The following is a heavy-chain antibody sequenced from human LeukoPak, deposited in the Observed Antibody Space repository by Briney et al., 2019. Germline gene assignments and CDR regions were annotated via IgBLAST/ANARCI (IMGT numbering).Heavy chain of an antibody. V-gene: IGHV3-48*03. CDR3: ASIGQWLKDLDY. CDR1: GFTFSSYE. D-gene: IGHD6-19*01. CDR2: ISSSGSTI. J-gene: IGHJ4*02. Sequence: GGSLRLSCAASGFTFSSYEMNWVRQAPGKGLEWVSYISSSGSTIYYADSVKGRFTISRDNAKNSLYLQMNSLRAEDTAVYYCASIGQWLKDLDYWGQGTLVTVSS.